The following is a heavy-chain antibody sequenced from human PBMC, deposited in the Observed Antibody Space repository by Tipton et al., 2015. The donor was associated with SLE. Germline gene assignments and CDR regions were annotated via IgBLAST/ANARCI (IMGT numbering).Heavy chain of an antibody. Sequence: TLSLTCAVYGGSFSGYYWSWIRQPPGKGLEWIGNIYYSGSTYYNPSLKTRVTISVDTSKNQFSLKLSSVTAADTAVYYCATGWYYFDYWGQGTLLTVSS. CDR2: IYYSGST. J-gene: IGHJ4*02. CDR1: GGSFSGYY. D-gene: IGHD6-19*01. CDR3: ATGWYYFDY. V-gene: IGHV4-34*01.